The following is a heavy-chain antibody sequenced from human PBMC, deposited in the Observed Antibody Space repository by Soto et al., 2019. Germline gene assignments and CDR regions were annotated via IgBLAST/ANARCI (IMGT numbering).Heavy chain of an antibody. CDR1: GFTVSSTY. V-gene: IGHV3-53*01. CDR2: IYRGGST. J-gene: IGHJ6*02. D-gene: IGHD3-3*01. Sequence: EVQLVESGGGLIKPGGSLRLSCAASGFTVSSTYMSWVRQAPGKGLEFVSVIYRGGSTYYEDSVKGRFTISRDNSKNTLYLQMNSLIDENTALYYCARDFGDGMDVWGQGTTVTVSS. CDR3: ARDFGDGMDV.